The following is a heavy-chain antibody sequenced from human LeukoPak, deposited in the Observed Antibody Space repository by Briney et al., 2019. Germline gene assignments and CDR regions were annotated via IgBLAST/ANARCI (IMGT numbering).Heavy chain of an antibody. Sequence: ASVKVSCKASGYTFTGYYMHWVRQAPGQGLEWMGWINTNTGNPTYAQGFTGRFVFSLDTSVSTAYLQISSLKAEDTAVYYCASFMESSGWFLFDYWGQGTLVTVSS. J-gene: IGHJ4*02. V-gene: IGHV7-4-1*02. CDR3: ASFMESSGWFLFDY. CDR2: INTNTGNP. CDR1: GYTFTGYY. D-gene: IGHD6-19*01.